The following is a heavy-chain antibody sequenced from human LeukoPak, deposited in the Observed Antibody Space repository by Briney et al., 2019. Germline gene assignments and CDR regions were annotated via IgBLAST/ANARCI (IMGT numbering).Heavy chain of an antibody. J-gene: IGHJ6*03. CDR3: ARDFPYSSNLPLYYYHYYYMDV. V-gene: IGHV1-18*01. Sequence: ASVKVSCKASGYTFTSYGISWVRQAPGQGLEWMGWISAYNGNTNYAQKLQGRVTMTTDTSTSTAYMELRSLRSDDTAVYYCARDFPYSSNLPLYYYHYYYMDVWGKGTTVTISS. D-gene: IGHD6-13*01. CDR1: GYTFTSYG. CDR2: ISAYNGNT.